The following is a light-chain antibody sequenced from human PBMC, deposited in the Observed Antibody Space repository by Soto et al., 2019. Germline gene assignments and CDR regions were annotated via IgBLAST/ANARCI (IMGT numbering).Light chain of an antibody. V-gene: IGLV2-14*03. CDR2: AVS. J-gene: IGLJ2*01. CDR3: SSYTTSRTGI. Sequence: QSALTQPASVSGSPGQSITISCTGTSSDVGDHNYVSWYQQQPGKAPKLMIYAVSNRPSGVSNRFSGSKSGNTASLTISGLQAEDEAYYYCSSYTTSRTGIFGGGTKLTVL. CDR1: SSDVGDHNY.